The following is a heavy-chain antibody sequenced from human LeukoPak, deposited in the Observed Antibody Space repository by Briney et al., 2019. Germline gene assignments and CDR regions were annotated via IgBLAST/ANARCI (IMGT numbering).Heavy chain of an antibody. D-gene: IGHD3-9*01. CDR2: INHSGGT. Sequence: PSETLSLTCAVYGGSFSGYYWSWIRQPPGKGLEWIGEINHSGGTNYNPSLKSRVTISVDTSKNQFSLKLSSVTAADTAVYYCARNLYYDILTGYYTLNWFDPWGQGTLVTVSS. CDR1: GGSFSGYY. V-gene: IGHV4-34*01. CDR3: ARNLYYDILTGYYTLNWFDP. J-gene: IGHJ5*02.